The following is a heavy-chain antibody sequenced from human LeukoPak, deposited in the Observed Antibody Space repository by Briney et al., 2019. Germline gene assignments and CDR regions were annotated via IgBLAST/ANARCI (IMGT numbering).Heavy chain of an antibody. Sequence: SETLSLTCAVYGGSFSGYYYTWVRQPPGKGLEWIGEINHSGSTTYNPSLNSRAIILVDTSENQFSLKLRSVTAADTAVYYCARGEGQRQLVHIHWGQGTLVTVSS. V-gene: IGHV4-34*01. CDR1: GGSFSGYY. CDR3: ARGEGQRQLVHIH. CDR2: INHSGST. D-gene: IGHD6-13*01. J-gene: IGHJ4*02.